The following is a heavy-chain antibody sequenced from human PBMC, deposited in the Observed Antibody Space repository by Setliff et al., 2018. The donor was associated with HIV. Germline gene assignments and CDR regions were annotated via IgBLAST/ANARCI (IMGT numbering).Heavy chain of an antibody. CDR2: IYYTGTT. Sequence: ASETLSLTCTVSGGSIGSTYWSWIRQPPGKGLEWIGYIYYTGTTNYNPSFKSRVTISLDTSKTQFSLKLSSVTAADTAVYYCARGQPQGGGTYWSAFDIWGQGTMVTVSS. V-gene: IGHV4-59*01. D-gene: IGHD1-26*01. CDR3: ARGQPQGGGTYWSAFDI. J-gene: IGHJ3*02. CDR1: GGSIGSTY.